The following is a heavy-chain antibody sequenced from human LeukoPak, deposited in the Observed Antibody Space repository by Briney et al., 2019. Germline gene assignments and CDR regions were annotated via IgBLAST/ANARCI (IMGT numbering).Heavy chain of an antibody. CDR2: ISYDGSIK. J-gene: IGHJ6*02. D-gene: IGHD6-13*01. Sequence: GGSLRLSCAASGFTFSSYGMHWVRQAPGKGLEWVALISYDGSIKYYADSVKGRFTISRDNSKTTLYLQMNSLRAEDTAVYYCAKYLAPTAVLMDVWGQGTTVTVSS. CDR1: GFTFSSYG. CDR3: AKYLAPTAVLMDV. V-gene: IGHV3-30*18.